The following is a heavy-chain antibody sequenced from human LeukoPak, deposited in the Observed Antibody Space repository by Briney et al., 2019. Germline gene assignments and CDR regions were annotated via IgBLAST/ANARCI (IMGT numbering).Heavy chain of an antibody. D-gene: IGHD5-18*01. V-gene: IGHV3-66*04. CDR2: IYSGGNT. J-gene: IGHJ4*02. CDR3: ARQQDTTNPGY. Sequence: GGSLRLSCAASGVTVSSNYMNWVRQAPGKGLEWVSIIYSGGNTYYADSVEGRFTISRDNSKNTLYLQMNGLRAEDTAVYYCARQQDTTNPGYWGQGTLVTVSS. CDR1: GVTVSSNY.